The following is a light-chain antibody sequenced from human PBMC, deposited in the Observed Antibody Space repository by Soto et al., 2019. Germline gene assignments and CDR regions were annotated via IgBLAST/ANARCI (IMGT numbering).Light chain of an antibody. V-gene: IGKV1-39*01. Sequence: DIQMTQSPSSLSASLGDRVTITCRASQGISTYLNWYQQKPGKAPRLLIYSTSRLQSGVPSRFSGIGSGTDFTLTVTNLQPEDFATYYCQQSSTTPPTFGQGTKVDI. J-gene: IGKJ1*01. CDR3: QQSSTTPPT. CDR2: STS. CDR1: QGISTY.